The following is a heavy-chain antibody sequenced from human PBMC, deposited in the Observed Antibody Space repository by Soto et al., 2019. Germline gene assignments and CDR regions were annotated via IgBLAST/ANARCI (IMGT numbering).Heavy chain of an antibody. V-gene: IGHV3-15*07. CDR3: TTDPLWFGEGHFDY. CDR1: GFTFSNAW. Sequence: EVQLVESGGGLVKPGGSLRLSCAASGFTFSNAWMNWVRQAPGKGLEWVGRIKSKTDGGTTDYAAPVKGRFTISRDDSKNTLYLQMNSLKTEDTAVYCCTTDPLWFGEGHFDYWGQGTLVTVSS. D-gene: IGHD3-10*01. CDR2: IKSKTDGGTT. J-gene: IGHJ4*02.